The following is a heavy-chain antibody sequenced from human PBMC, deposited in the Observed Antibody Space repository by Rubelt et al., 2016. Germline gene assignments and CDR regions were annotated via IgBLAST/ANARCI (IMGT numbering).Heavy chain of an antibody. J-gene: IGHJ3*01. D-gene: IGHD3-16*01. CDR3: AKCESSYGNDAFDL. CDR1: GFTVSSNY. Sequence: EVQLVESGGVVVQPGGSLRLSCAASGFTVSSNYMSWVRQAPGKGLEWVSVIYSGGSTYYADSVKGRFTISRDNSKNTLYMELKSLGAEDTAIYYCAKCESSYGNDAFDLWGQGTMVTVSS. V-gene: IGHV3-53*01. CDR2: IYSGGST.